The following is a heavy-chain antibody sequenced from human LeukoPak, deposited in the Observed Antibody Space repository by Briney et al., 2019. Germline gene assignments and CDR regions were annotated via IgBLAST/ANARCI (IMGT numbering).Heavy chain of an antibody. CDR2: ISYDGSNG. J-gene: IGHJ4*02. D-gene: IGHD6-19*01. Sequence: GGSLRLSCAASAFTFSSYGMHWVRQAPGKGLEWVAVISYDGSNGYYADSVKGRFTISRDNSKNTLYLQMNSLRAEDTAVYYCAKDAPTSYSSGRPIDYWGQGTLVTVSS. CDR1: AFTFSSYG. V-gene: IGHV3-30*18. CDR3: AKDAPTSYSSGRPIDY.